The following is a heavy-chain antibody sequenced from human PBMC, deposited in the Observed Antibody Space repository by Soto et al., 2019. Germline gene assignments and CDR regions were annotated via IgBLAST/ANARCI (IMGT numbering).Heavy chain of an antibody. J-gene: IGHJ5*02. CDR2: IYSGGSS. D-gene: IGHD3-10*01. CDR1: GFTVSVNL. Sequence: QPGGSLRLSCAASGFTVSVNLMNWVRQGSGKGLEWVSVIYSGGSSYYAVSVQGRFTISRDNSKNTVYLQMNNLRGEDTAMYYCARLGPYGSESYSFRYNWFDPWGQGTLVTVSS. V-gene: IGHV3-53*01. CDR3: ARLGPYGSESYSFRYNWFDP.